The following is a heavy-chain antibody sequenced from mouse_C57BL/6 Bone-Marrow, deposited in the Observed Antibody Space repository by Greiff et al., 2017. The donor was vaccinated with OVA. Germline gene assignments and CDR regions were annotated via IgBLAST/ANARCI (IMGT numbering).Heavy chain of an antibody. D-gene: IGHD1-1*01. CDR1: GFTFSDFY. Sequence: EVKLVESGGGLVQSGRSLRLSCATSGFTFSDFYMEWVRQAPGKGLEWIAASRNKANDYTTEYSASVKGRFIVSRDTSQSILYLQMNALRAEDTAIYYCARDHYYGSSPYYAMDYWGQGTSVTVSS. CDR3: ARDHYYGSSPYYAMDY. V-gene: IGHV7-1*01. J-gene: IGHJ4*01. CDR2: SRNKANDYTT.